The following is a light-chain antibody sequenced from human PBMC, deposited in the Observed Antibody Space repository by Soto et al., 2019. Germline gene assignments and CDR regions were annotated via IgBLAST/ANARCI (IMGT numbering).Light chain of an antibody. V-gene: IGKV1-39*01. J-gene: IGKJ5*01. CDR2: AAS. CDR1: QGISND. Sequence: DNQVTKSPASVSGGVGHTVTKGCRASQGISNDLGWYQQKPGKAPDLLIYAASSLKSGVPSRFSGSGSGTHFTLTITGLQPADFATYYCQQNFSIPITFGQGTRLEIK. CDR3: QQNFSIPIT.